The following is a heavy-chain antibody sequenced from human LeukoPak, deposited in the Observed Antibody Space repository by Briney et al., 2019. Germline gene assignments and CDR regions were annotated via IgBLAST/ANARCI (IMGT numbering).Heavy chain of an antibody. CDR3: AREPVLRFLEWLLPFDY. D-gene: IGHD3-3*01. Sequence: ASVKVSCKASGYTFTGYYMHWVRQAPGQGLEWMGWINPNSGGTNYAQKFQGRVTMTRDTSISTAYMELSRLRSDDTAVYYCAREPVLRFLEWLLPFDYWGQGTLVTVSS. V-gene: IGHV1-2*02. CDR2: INPNSGGT. J-gene: IGHJ4*02. CDR1: GYTFTGYY.